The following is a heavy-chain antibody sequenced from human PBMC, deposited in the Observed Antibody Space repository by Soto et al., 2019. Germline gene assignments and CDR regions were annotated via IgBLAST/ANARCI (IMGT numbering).Heavy chain of an antibody. D-gene: IGHD3-9*01. CDR2: IIPILGIA. Sequence: ASVKVSCKASGGTFSSYTISWVRQAPGQGLEWMGRIIPILGIANYAQKFQGRVTITADKSTSTAYMELSSLRSEDTAVYYCARVAYYDILTGYYGHYYYYGMDVWG. J-gene: IGHJ6*02. CDR1: GGTFSSYT. CDR3: ARVAYYDILTGYYGHYYYYGMDV. V-gene: IGHV1-69*02.